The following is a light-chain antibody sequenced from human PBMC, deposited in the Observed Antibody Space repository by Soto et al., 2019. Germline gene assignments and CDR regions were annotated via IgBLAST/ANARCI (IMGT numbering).Light chain of an antibody. V-gene: IGLV7-43*01. Sequence: QAVVTQDPSLTVSPGGTVTLTCASSTGAVTSGYYPNWFQQKPGQAPRALIYSRSNKHSWTPARFSGSLLGGKAALTLSGVQPEDEAEYYCLLYYGGAQLVFGGGTKLTVL. CDR3: LLYYGGAQLV. CDR1: TGAVTSGYY. CDR2: SRS. J-gene: IGLJ2*01.